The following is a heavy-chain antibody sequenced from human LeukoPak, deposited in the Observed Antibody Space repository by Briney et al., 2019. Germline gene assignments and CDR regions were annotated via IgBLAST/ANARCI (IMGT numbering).Heavy chain of an antibody. CDR3: ARLVGSEYDIDTFDI. Sequence: PSETLPLTCDVSGASIRSFYWNWSRQPPGKGLEWIGYIYYIGSTNYNPSLKSPYPISLDTSKNHFCLKLSSVTAADTAVYYCARLVGSEYDIDTFDIWGAERLGTVSS. CDR2: IYYIGST. V-gene: IGHV4-59*08. D-gene: IGHD3-9*01. CDR1: GASIRSFY. J-gene: IGHJ3*02.